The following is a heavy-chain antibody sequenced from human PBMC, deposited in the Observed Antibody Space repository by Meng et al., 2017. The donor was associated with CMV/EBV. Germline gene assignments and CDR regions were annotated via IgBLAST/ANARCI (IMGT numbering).Heavy chain of an antibody. V-gene: IGHV4-31*03. Sequence: LRLSCTVSGGSISSGGYYWSWIRQHPGKGLEWIGYIYYSGSTYYNPSLKSRVTISVDTSKNQFSLKLSSVTAADTAVYYCAGGGRQQLVLGHYYGMDVWGQGTTVTVS. D-gene: IGHD6-13*01. J-gene: IGHJ6*02. CDR3: AGGGRQQLVLGHYYGMDV. CDR1: GGSISSGGYY. CDR2: IYYSGST.